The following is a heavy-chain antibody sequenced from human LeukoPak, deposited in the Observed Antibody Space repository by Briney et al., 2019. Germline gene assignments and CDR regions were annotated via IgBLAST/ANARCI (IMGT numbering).Heavy chain of an antibody. V-gene: IGHV3-23*01. CDR3: AKDQVLRFLEWLLEGVCDY. D-gene: IGHD3-3*01. J-gene: IGHJ4*02. CDR1: GFTFSSYA. CDR2: ISGSGGST. Sequence: GGSLRLSCAASGFTFSSYAMSWVRQAPGKGLEWVSAISGSGGSTYYADSVKGRFTISRDNSKNTLYLQMNSLRAEDTAVYYCAKDQVLRFLEWLLEGVCDYWGQGTLVTVSS.